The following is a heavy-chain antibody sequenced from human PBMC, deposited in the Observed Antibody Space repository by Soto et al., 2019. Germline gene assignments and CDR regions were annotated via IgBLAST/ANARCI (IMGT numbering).Heavy chain of an antibody. CDR2: ISYDGSHK. J-gene: IGHJ4*02. V-gene: IGHV3-30*03. Sequence: QVQLAESGGGVVQPGRSLRLSCAASGFNVSGNGMFWVRQAPGEGLEWVAIISYDGSHKYYGDSVKGRFTISRDSSRNTLFLQMNSLRPEDTAVYYCVSAPSAPALFRFDYWGQETLVTVSS. CDR1: GFNVSGNG. D-gene: IGHD2-2*01. CDR3: VSAPSAPALFRFDY.